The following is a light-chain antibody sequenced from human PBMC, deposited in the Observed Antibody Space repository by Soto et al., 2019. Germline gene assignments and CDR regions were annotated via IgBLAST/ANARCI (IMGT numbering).Light chain of an antibody. CDR2: KAT. V-gene: IGKV1-5*03. CDR3: QHYNSYSEA. CDR1: QRIDTW. Sequence: DIQMTQSPSTLSASLGDRVTITCRASQRIDTWLAWYQQKPGTAPKLLIYKATILQSGVPSRFSGSGSGTEFTLAISSLQPDDFGTYYCQHYNSYSEAFGQGTKVDIK. J-gene: IGKJ1*01.